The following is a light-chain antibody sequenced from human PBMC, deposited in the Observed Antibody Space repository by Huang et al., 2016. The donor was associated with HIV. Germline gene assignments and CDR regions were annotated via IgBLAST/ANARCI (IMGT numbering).Light chain of an antibody. V-gene: IGKV1-33*01. Sequence: DIQMTQSPSSLSASVGDKVSITCQASQDIIKYLNWYQQKPGKAPNLLIYDASNLETGVPARFSGSGSGTDFTFTISNLQPEDIATYYCQQYEGLPYTFGQGTKVEI. CDR3: QQYEGLPYT. CDR1: QDIIKY. J-gene: IGKJ2*01. CDR2: DAS.